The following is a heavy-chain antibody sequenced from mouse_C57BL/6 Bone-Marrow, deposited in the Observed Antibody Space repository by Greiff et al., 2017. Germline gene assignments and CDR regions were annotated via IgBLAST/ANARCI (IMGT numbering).Heavy chain of an antibody. CDR1: GFTFSDYY. CDR2: INYDGSSP. D-gene: IGHD1-1*01. CDR3: ARGYYGSSYWYFDV. J-gene: IGHJ1*03. V-gene: IGHV5-16*01. Sequence: DVKLVESEGGLVQPGSSMKLSCTASGFTFSDYYMAWVRQVPEKGLEWVANINYDGSSPYYLDSLKSRFIISRDNAKNILYLQMSSLKSEDTATYYCARGYYGSSYWYFDVWGTGTTVTVSS.